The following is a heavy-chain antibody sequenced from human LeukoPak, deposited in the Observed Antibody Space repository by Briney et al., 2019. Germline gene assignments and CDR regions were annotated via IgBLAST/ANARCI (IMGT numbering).Heavy chain of an antibody. V-gene: IGHV3-33*01. J-gene: IGHJ4*02. CDR2: IWYDGSNK. D-gene: IGHD2-15*01. Sequence: GGSLRLSCAASGFTFSRYGMNWVRQAPGKGLEWVANIWYDGSNKYYGDSLKGRFTISRDNAKNTLYLQMDSLRAEDTAVYYCAREIDCSGGACYSVLGYWGQGTLVIVSS. CDR3: AREIDCSGGACYSVLGY. CDR1: GFTFSRYG.